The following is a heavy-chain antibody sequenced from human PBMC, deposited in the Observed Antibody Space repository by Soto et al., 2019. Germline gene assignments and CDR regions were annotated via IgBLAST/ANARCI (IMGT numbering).Heavy chain of an antibody. CDR3: AKEKIASTVADFFDY. CDR2: ISGSGSST. CDR1: GFTFNNYA. D-gene: IGHD6-19*01. V-gene: IGHV3-23*01. J-gene: IGHJ4*02. Sequence: PCGSLRLSCEASGFTFNNYAMTWVLQTPGKGLQWVSTISGSGSSTFYADSVRGRFTISRDNSKNTLYLQMNSLRAEDTALYYCAKEKIASTVADFFDYWGQGTLVTVSX.